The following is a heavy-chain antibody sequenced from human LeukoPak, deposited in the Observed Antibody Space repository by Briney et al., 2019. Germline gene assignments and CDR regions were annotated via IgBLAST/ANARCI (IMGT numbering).Heavy chain of an antibody. CDR3: ARPRRYYEDAFDI. Sequence: ASVKVSCKASGYTFTGYYMHWVRQAPGQGLEWMGWINPNSGGTNYAQKLQGRVTMTTDTSTSTAYMELRSLRSDDTAVYYCARPRRYYEDAFDIWGQGTMVTVSS. CDR2: INPNSGGT. CDR1: GYTFTGYY. J-gene: IGHJ3*02. V-gene: IGHV1-2*02. D-gene: IGHD3-3*01.